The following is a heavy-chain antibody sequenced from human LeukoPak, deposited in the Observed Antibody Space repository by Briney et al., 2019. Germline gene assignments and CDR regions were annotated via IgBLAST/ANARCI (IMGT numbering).Heavy chain of an antibody. CDR3: AKGDSSGWYVGGDVDY. Sequence: GGSLRLSCSASGLTFSSYAMHWVRQAPGKGLEYVSAISSNGGSTYYADSVKGRFTISRDNSKNTLYLQMSSLRAEDTAVYYCAKGDSSGWYVGGDVDYWGQGTLVTVSS. J-gene: IGHJ4*02. D-gene: IGHD6-19*01. V-gene: IGHV3-64D*06. CDR2: ISSNGGST. CDR1: GLTFSSYA.